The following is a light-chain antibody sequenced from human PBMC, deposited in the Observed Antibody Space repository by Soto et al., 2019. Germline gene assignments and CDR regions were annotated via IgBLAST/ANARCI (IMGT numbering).Light chain of an antibody. CDR3: SSYTSIETGV. V-gene: IGLV2-14*03. J-gene: IGLJ1*01. CDR2: DVS. CDR1: RSHVGGYNY. Sequence: TQPSSVSRSPGQSITLPRPGARSHVGGYNYVSWYQQHPGKAPKVLISDVSNRPSGISNRFSGSKSGNTASLTISGLQAEDEADYYCSSYTSIETGVFGTGTKVTVL.